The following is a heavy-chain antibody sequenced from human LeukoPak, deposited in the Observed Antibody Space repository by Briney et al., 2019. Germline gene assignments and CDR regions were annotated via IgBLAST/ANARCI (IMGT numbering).Heavy chain of an antibody. CDR3: AKDIRSIVVPPDAMDV. V-gene: IGHV3-9*01. Sequence: GRSLRLSCAASGFTLYDYAMHWVRQAPGKGGEGVTGFSWNSDIIGCADSVRGRFTISRDSAKNSLYLQMNSLRPEDTAFYYCAKDIRSIVVPPDAMDVWGQGTTVTVSS. CDR1: GFTLYDYA. J-gene: IGHJ6*02. CDR2: FSWNSDII. D-gene: IGHD2-2*01.